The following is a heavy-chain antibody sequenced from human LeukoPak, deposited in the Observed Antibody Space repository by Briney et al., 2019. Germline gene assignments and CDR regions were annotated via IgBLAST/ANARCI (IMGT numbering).Heavy chain of an antibody. D-gene: IGHD1-26*01. J-gene: IGHJ4*02. CDR2: ISSSSSYI. V-gene: IGHV3-21*01. CDR3: ARVGANNPDY. Sequence: GGSLRLSCAASGFTFSSYSMNWVRQAPGKGLEWVSSISSSSSYIYYADSVKGRFTISRDNVKNSLYLQMNSLRAEDTAVYYCARVGANNPDYWGQGTLVTVSS. CDR1: GFTFSSYS.